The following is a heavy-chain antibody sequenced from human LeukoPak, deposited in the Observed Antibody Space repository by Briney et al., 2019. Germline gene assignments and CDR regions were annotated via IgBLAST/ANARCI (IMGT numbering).Heavy chain of an antibody. CDR3: ARDRHGQLVVY. CDR1: GFTFSSYS. CDR2: ISSSNSYI. Sequence: GGSLRLSCEASGFTFSSYSMNWVRQAPGKGLEWVSSISSSNSYIYYADSVKGRFTISRDNAKNSLYLQMNSLRAEDTAVYYCARDRHGQLVVYWGQGTLVTVSS. J-gene: IGHJ4*02. D-gene: IGHD6-6*01. V-gene: IGHV3-21*01.